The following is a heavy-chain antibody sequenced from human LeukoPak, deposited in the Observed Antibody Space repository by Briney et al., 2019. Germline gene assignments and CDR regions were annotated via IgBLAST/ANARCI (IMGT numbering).Heavy chain of an antibody. J-gene: IGHJ6*03. D-gene: IGHD6-13*01. V-gene: IGHV1-8*03. Sequence: ASVKVSCKASGYTFTSYDINWVRQAAGQGLEWMGWMNPNSGNTAYAQKFQGRVTITRNTSISTAYMELCSLRSEDTAVYYCARLQSTGYSSSWKYYYYYYMDVWGKGTTVTVSS. CDR2: MNPNSGNT. CDR1: GYTFTSYD. CDR3: ARLQSTGYSSSWKYYYYYYMDV.